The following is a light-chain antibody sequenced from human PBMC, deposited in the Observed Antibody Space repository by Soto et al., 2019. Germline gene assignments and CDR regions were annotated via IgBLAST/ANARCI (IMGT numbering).Light chain of an antibody. V-gene: IGKV1-39*01. J-gene: IGKJ5*01. CDR1: QSIRSY. CDR3: QQSYDHPVT. Sequence: DIQMTQSPSSLSASVGDRVSITCRASQSIRSYLNWFQQKPGEAPNLLIYAASSLHSGVPSRFSGSGSGTDFILTISSLQPEDFATYYCQQSYDHPVTFGQGTRLDIK. CDR2: AAS.